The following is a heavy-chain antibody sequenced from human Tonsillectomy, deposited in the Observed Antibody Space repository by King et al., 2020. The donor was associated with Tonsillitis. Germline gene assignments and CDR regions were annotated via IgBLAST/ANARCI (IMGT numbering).Heavy chain of an antibody. CDR3: ARDRGLAVRGIKGFDY. D-gene: IGHD3-10*01. V-gene: IGHV4-59*01. J-gene: IGHJ4*02. CDR1: GGSISSYY. CDR2: IYYSGRT. Sequence: QLQESGPGLVKPSETLSLTCSVSGGSISSYYWSWIRQSPGKGLEWIGYIYYSGRTNYNPSLKSRVTLSVDTSKNQFSLKLSSVTGADTAVYYCARDRGLAVRGIKGFDYWGQGTLVTVSS.